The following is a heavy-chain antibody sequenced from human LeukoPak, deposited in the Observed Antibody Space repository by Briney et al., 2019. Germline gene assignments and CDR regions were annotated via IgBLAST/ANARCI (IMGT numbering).Heavy chain of an antibody. CDR2: IYSGGST. Sequence: PGGSLRLSCVASGFTVSNTYINWVRQAPGKGLEWVSVIYSGGSTYYADSVKGRFTISRDNSKNTVYFQMNSLRAEDTAVYYCATFPMVATIERPDHWGQGTLVTVSS. V-gene: IGHV3-66*01. CDR1: GFTVSNTY. J-gene: IGHJ4*02. CDR3: ATFPMVATIERPDH. D-gene: IGHD5-12*01.